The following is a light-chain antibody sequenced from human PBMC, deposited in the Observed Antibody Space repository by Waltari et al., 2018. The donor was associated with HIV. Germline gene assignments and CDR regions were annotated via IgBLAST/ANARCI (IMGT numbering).Light chain of an antibody. CDR3: SSYTSFSTVL. CDR1: SSDVGTYSL. J-gene: IGLJ2*01. V-gene: IGLV2-23*03. Sequence: QSALTQPASVSGSPGQSITISCTGSSSDVGTYSLVSWYQHHPGKAPTLIIYEGNKRPSGGSNRVSGSKSGDTASLTISGLQAEDEADYYCSSYTSFSTVLFGGGTKLTVL. CDR2: EGN.